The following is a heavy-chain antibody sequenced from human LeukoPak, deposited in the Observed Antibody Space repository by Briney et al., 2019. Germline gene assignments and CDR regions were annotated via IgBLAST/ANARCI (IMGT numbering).Heavy chain of an antibody. CDR2: IWYDGSNK. CDR1: GFTFSSYG. CDR3: AKLGYCSGGSCYPFYYYYYYMDV. J-gene: IGHJ6*03. D-gene: IGHD2-15*01. V-gene: IGHV3-33*06. Sequence: GRSLRLSCAASGFTFSSYGMRWVRQAPGKGLEWVAVIWYDGSNKYYADSVKGRFTISRDNSKNTLYLQMNSLRAEDTAVYYCAKLGYCSGGSCYPFYYYYYYMDVWGKGTTVTVSS.